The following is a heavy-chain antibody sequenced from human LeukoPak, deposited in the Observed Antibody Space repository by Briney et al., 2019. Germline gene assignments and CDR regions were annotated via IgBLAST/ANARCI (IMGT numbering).Heavy chain of an antibody. Sequence: ASVKVSCKASGYTFTIYGISWVRQAPGQGLEWMGWISPYKGNTNYVRKLQGRVTMSTDTSTSTVYMELRSLRSDDTDMYYCARDSRRGWSTLLDYWGQGTLVTVSS. CDR2: ISPYKGNT. CDR1: GYTFTIYG. CDR3: ARDSRRGWSTLLDY. V-gene: IGHV1-18*01. D-gene: IGHD6-19*01. J-gene: IGHJ4*02.